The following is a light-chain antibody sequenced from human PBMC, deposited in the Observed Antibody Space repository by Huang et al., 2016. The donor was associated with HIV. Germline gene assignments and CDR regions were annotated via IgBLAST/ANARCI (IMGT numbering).Light chain of an antibody. CDR3: QQYDNLPLT. Sequence: IQMTQSPSSLSASVGERVNITCQASQDINNYLNWYQQKPWKAPKRLIYDASNLETGVPSRFSGSGAGTDFTFTISSLQPEDIATYYCQQYDNLPLTFGGGTKVEIK. V-gene: IGKV1-33*01. CDR2: DAS. CDR1: QDINNY. J-gene: IGKJ4*01.